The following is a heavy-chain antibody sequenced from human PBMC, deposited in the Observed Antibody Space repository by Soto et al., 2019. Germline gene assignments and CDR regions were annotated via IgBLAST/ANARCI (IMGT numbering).Heavy chain of an antibody. CDR2: ISSSGSTI. J-gene: IGHJ4*02. CDR3: ARDVPSYYYDSSGFGDY. D-gene: IGHD3-22*01. CDR1: GFTFSDYY. Sequence: GGSLRLSCAAFGFTFSDYYMSWIRQAPGKGLEWVSYISSSGSTIYYADSVKGRFTISRDNAKNSLYLQMNSLRAEDTAVYYCARDVPSYYYDSSGFGDYWGQGTLVTVPQ. V-gene: IGHV3-11*01.